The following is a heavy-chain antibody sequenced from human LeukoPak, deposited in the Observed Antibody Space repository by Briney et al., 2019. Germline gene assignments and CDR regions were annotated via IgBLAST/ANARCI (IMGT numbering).Heavy chain of an antibody. J-gene: IGHJ4*02. CDR3: AKERTGGWPFDY. Sequence: GGSLRLSCAASGFTFSSYAMSWVSQAPGKWLEWGSGISGSGGTTYYADSVKGRLTISRDNSKNTLYLQMNSLRADDTAVYYCAKERTGGWPFDYWGQGTLVTVSS. D-gene: IGHD6-19*01. V-gene: IGHV3-23*01. CDR2: ISGSGGTT. CDR1: GFTFSSYA.